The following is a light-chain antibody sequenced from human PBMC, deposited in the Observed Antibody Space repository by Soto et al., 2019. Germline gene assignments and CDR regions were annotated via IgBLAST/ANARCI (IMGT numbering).Light chain of an antibody. CDR1: QDISNY. CDR3: QQYDNLPLT. Sequence: DLQMTQSPSSLSASVGDRVTITCQASQDISNYLNWYQQKPGKAPKFLIYDASNLETGVPSRFSGSGSGTDFNFTISSLQPEDVATYYCQQYDNLPLTFGGGTKVEIK. CDR2: DAS. V-gene: IGKV1-33*01. J-gene: IGKJ4*01.